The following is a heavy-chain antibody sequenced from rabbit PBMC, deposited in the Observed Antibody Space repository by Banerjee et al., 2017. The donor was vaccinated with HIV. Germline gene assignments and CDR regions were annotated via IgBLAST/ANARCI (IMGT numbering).Heavy chain of an antibody. CDR1: GIDFSSYQY. J-gene: IGHJ6*01. CDR3: ARGNYSYGYGGYGGATDGMDL. CDR2: IYTSTGST. Sequence: QEQLVESGGGLVQPEGSLTLTCKASGIDFSSYQYMCWVRQAPGKGLELIACIYTSTGSTWYASWAKGRFTISKTSSTTVTPQMTSLTAADTATYFCARGNYSYGYGGYGGATDGMDLWGPGTLVTVS. D-gene: IGHD6-1*01. V-gene: IGHV1S45*01.